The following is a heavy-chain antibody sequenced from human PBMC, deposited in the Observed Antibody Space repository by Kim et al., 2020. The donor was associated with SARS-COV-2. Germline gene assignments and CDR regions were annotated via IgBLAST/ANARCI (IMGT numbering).Heavy chain of an antibody. Sequence: SETLSLTCTVSGGSISSSSYYWGWIRQPPGKGLEWIGSIYYSGSTYYNPSLKSRVTISVDTSKNQFSLKLSSVTAADTAVYYCASPQGGSSSSIGFDPWGQGTLVTVSS. CDR3: ASPQGGSSSSIGFDP. CDR1: GGSISSSSYY. D-gene: IGHD6-13*01. V-gene: IGHV4-39*01. CDR2: IYYSGST. J-gene: IGHJ5*02.